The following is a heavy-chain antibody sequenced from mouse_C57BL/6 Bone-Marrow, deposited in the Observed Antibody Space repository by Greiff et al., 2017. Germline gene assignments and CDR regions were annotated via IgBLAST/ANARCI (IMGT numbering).Heavy chain of an antibody. D-gene: IGHD2-5*01. CDR3: ARPYYSNYWYFDV. V-gene: IGHV1-55*01. CDR2: IYPGSGST. Sequence: QVQLQQPGAELVKPGASVKMSCKASGYTFTSYWITWVKQRPGQGLEWIGDIYPGSGSTNYNEKFKSKAPLTVDTSSSTAYMQLSSLPSEDSAVYYCARPYYSNYWYFDVWGTGTTVTVSS. CDR1: GYTFTSYW. J-gene: IGHJ1*03.